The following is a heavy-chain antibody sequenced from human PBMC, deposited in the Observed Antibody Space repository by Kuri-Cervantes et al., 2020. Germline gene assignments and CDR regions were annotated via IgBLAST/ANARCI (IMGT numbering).Heavy chain of an antibody. J-gene: IGHJ4*02. V-gene: IGHV4-34*01. D-gene: IGHD3-10*01. Sequence: SETLSLTCTVSGGSISSYYWSWIRQPPGKGLEWIGEINHSGSTNYNPSLKSRVTISVDTSKNQFSLKLSSVTAADTAVYYCARRSMVRGVDYWGQGTLVTVSS. CDR2: INHSGST. CDR3: ARRSMVRGVDY. CDR1: GGSISSYY.